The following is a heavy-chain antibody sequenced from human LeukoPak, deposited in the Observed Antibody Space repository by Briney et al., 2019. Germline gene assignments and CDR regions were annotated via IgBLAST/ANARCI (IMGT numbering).Heavy chain of an antibody. CDR2: ISATGSTT. CDR1: GLTFSTYA. J-gene: IGHJ6*02. Sequence: GGSLRLSCTASGLTFSTYALSWVRQTPGKGLEWLSVISATGSTTYYADSVKGRFTISRDNSKNSLYLQMNSLRTEDTALYYCAKASVVVGPLAYYYYGMDVWGQGTTVTVSS. CDR3: AKASVVVGPLAYYYYGMDV. D-gene: IGHD2-2*01. V-gene: IGHV3-43*02.